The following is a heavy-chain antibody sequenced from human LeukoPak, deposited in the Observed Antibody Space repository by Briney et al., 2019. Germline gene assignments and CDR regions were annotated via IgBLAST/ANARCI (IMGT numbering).Heavy chain of an antibody. V-gene: IGHV5-51*01. CDR1: GYSFTSYW. CDR3: ARLGGYCSSTSCSPPDY. Sequence: GESLKISCKGSGYSFTSYWIGWVRQMPGKGLEWMGTIYPGDSDTRYSPSFQGQVTISADKSISTAYLQWSSLKASDTAMYYCARLGGYCSSTSCSPPDYWGQGTLVTVSS. J-gene: IGHJ4*02. D-gene: IGHD2-2*01. CDR2: IYPGDSDT.